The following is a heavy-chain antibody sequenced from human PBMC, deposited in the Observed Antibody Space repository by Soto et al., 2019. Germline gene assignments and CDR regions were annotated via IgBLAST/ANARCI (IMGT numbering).Heavy chain of an antibody. D-gene: IGHD6-6*01. V-gene: IGHV4-30-2*01. CDR1: GGSISSGGYS. Sequence: SETLSLTCAVSGGSISSGGYSWSWIRQPPGKGLEWIGYIYHSGSTYYNPSLKSRVTISVDRSKNQFSLKLSSVTAADTAVYYCASTKGSSSSEFDYWGQGTLVTRLL. J-gene: IGHJ4*02. CDR2: IYHSGST. CDR3: ASTKGSSSSEFDY.